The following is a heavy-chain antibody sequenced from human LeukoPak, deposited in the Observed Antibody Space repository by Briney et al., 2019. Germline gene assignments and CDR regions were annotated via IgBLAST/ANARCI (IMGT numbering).Heavy chain of an antibody. J-gene: IGHJ4*02. CDR2: IISSSSYI. CDR3: ARSDYCGGDCYSSLSNY. V-gene: IGHV3-21*01. Sequence: EGSLRLSCAASGFTFRSYSMNWVRQAPGKGLEWVSSIISSSSYIYYTDSVKRRFPISRDNAKNSLYLQMNSLRAEDTAVYLCARSDYCGGDCYSSLSNYWGQGTLVTVSS. CDR1: GFTFRSYS. D-gene: IGHD2-21*02.